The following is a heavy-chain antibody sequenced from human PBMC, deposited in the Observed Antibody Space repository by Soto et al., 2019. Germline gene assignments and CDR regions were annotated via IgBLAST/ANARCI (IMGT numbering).Heavy chain of an antibody. CDR1: GFTFSSYW. Sequence: PGGSLRLSCAASGFTFSSYWMSWVRQAPGKGLEWVANIKQDGSEKYYVDSVKGRFTISRDNAKNSLYLQMNSLRAEDTAVYYCARSSGIDIVVVPAAGEFDYWGQGTLVTVSS. J-gene: IGHJ4*02. CDR2: IKQDGSEK. V-gene: IGHV3-7*04. D-gene: IGHD2-2*01. CDR3: ARSSGIDIVVVPAAGEFDY.